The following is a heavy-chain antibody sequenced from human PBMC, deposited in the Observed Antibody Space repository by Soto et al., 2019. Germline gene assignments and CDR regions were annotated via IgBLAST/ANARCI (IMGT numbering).Heavy chain of an antibody. V-gene: IGHV1-24*01. CDR3: ATGAITIFGVVIVMSAFDI. J-gene: IGHJ3*02. Sequence: ASVKVSCKVSGYTLTELSMHWVRQAPGKGLEWMGGFDPEDGETIYAQKFQGGVTMTEDTSTDTAYMELSSLRSEDTAVYYCATGAITIFGVVIVMSAFDIWGQGTMVTVSS. CDR2: FDPEDGET. CDR1: GYTLTELS. D-gene: IGHD3-3*01.